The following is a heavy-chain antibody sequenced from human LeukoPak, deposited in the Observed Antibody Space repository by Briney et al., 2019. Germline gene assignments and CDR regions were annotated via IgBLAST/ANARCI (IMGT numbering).Heavy chain of an antibody. CDR3: ARDPGPYCSSTSCYTNWFDP. J-gene: IGHJ5*02. V-gene: IGHV4-38-2*02. CDR2: IYHSGST. D-gene: IGHD2-2*02. CDR1: GYSISSGYY. Sequence: SETLSLTCTVSGYSISSGYYWGWIRQPPGKGLEWIGSIYHSGSTYYNPSLKSRVTISVDTSKNQFSLKLSSVTAADTAVYYCARDPGPYCSSTSCYTNWFDPWGQGTLVTVSS.